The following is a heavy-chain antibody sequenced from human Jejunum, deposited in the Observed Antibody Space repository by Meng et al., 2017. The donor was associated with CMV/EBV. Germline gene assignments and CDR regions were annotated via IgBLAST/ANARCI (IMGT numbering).Heavy chain of an antibody. D-gene: IGHD7-27*01. CDR3: TRELGREY. Sequence: SLTCTVSGVSITSGGYYWTWIRQFPGKGLEWIGYMYHSGRALYNPSLKSRLSILVDASKNQFSLKLTSVTAADTAIYYCTRELGREYWGQGTLVTVSS. CDR1: GVSITSGGYY. V-gene: IGHV4-31*03. CDR2: MYHSGRA. J-gene: IGHJ4*02.